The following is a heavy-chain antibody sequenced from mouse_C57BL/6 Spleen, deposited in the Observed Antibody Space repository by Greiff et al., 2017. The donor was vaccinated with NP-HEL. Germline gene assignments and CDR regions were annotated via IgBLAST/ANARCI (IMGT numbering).Heavy chain of an antibody. D-gene: IGHD1-1*01. J-gene: IGHJ1*03. CDR1: GYSITSGYY. Sequence: EVQLQESGPGLVKPSQSLSLTCSVTGYSITSGYYWNWIRQFPGNKLEWMGYISYDGSNNYNPSLKNRISITRDTSKNQFFLKLNSVTTEDTATYYCARDLLYYGSSDWYFDVWGTGTTVTVSS. V-gene: IGHV3-6*01. CDR3: ARDLLYYGSSDWYFDV. CDR2: ISYDGSN.